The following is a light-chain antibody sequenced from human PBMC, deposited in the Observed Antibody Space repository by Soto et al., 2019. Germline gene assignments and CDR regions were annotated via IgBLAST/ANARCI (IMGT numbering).Light chain of an antibody. Sequence: QSALTQPPSASGTPGQRVTISCSGSSSNIGSNYVYWYQQLPGTAPRLLIYSNNQRPSGVPDRFSGSKSGTSASLAISGLRSEDEADYYCAAWDDSMSGPIFGTGTKATVL. J-gene: IGLJ1*01. CDR2: SNN. CDR1: SSNIGSNY. V-gene: IGLV1-47*02. CDR3: AAWDDSMSGPI.